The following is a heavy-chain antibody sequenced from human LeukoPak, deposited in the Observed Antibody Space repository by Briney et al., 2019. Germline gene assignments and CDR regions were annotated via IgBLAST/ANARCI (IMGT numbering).Heavy chain of an antibody. CDR1: GYSFTSYG. V-gene: IGHV1-18*01. J-gene: IGHJ4*02. Sequence: ASVKVSCKASGYSFTSYGIAWVRQAPGQGFEWMGWINTNNGNTHFAQKFQGRVTVTTDTPTSTAYMELGSLRSDDTAVYFCVRDTNHVLDYWGQGTLVTVSS. D-gene: IGHD1-14*01. CDR3: VRDTNHVLDY. CDR2: INTNNGNT.